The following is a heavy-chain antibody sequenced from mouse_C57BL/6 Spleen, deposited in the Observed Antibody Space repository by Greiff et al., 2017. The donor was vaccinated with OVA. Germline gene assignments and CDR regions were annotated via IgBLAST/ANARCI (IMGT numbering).Heavy chain of an antibody. CDR1: GFSLTSYG. D-gene: IGHD2-1*01. CDR3: ARHPLYSGDAMDY. J-gene: IGHJ4*01. CDR2: IWSDGST. V-gene: IGHV2-6-1*01. Sequence: VKLMESGPGLVAPSQSLSITCTVSGFSLTSYGVHWVRQPPGKGLEWLVVIWSDGSTTYNSALKSRLSISKDNSKSQVFLKMNSLQTDDTAMYYCARHPLYSGDAMDYWGQGTSVTVSS.